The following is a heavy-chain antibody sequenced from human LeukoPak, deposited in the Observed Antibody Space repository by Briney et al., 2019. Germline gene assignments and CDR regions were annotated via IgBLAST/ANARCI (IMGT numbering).Heavy chain of an antibody. CDR1: GYTLTELS. CDR2: FDPEDGET. D-gene: IGHD3-3*01. Sequence: GASVKVSCKVSGYTLTELSMHWVRQAPGKGLEWMGGFDPEDGETIYAQKFQGRVTMTEDTSTDTAYMELSSLRSEDTAVYYCATVRVFGVVIPSVLNYWGQGTLVTVSS. J-gene: IGHJ4*02. V-gene: IGHV1-24*01. CDR3: ATVRVFGVVIPSVLNY.